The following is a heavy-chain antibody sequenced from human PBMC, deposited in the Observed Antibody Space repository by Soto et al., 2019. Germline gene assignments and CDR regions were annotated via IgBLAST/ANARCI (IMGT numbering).Heavy chain of an antibody. V-gene: IGHV1-46*01. CDR3: ARVRIQLWYGMDV. J-gene: IGHJ6*02. Sequence: QVQLVQSGAEVKKPGASVKVSCKASGYTFTSYYMHWVRQAPRQGLEWMGIINPSGGSTSYAQKFQGRVTMTRDTSTSTVYMELSSLRSEDTAVYYCARVRIQLWYGMDVWGQGTTVTVSS. CDR1: GYTFTSYY. CDR2: INPSGGST. D-gene: IGHD5-18*01.